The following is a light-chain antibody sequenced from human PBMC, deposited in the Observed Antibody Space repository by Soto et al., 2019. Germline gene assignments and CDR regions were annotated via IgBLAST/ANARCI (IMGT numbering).Light chain of an antibody. J-gene: IGLJ3*02. CDR1: SGSIASNY. V-gene: IGLV6-57*02. CDR3: QSYGDNPQV. Sequence: NFMLTQPHSVSESPGKTVTISCTGSSGSIASNYVQWFQQLPGRAPTTVIYEDNKRPSGVPDRFSGSIDSSSNSASLTISRLKTEDESDYYCQSYGDNPQVFGVGTKVTVL. CDR2: EDN.